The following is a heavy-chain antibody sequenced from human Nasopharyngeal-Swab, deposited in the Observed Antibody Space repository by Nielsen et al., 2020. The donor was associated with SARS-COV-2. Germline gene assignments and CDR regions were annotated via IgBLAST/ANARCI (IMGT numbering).Heavy chain of an antibody. Sequence: GGSLRLSCAVSGFTFTTSGMHWVRQAPGKGLEWVAFISYDGRNTYYGDSVKGRFTISRDNSKNTLNLEMKGLRVEDTAMYYCAKIGELGAFGSTWVDYWGQGTLVTVSS. V-gene: IGHV3-30*02. J-gene: IGHJ4*02. CDR3: AKIGELGAFGSTWVDY. CDR2: ISYDGRNT. CDR1: GFTFTTSG. D-gene: IGHD6-13*01.